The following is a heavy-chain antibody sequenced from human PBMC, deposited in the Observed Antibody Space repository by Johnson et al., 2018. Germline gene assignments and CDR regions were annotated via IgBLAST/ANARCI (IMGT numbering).Heavy chain of an antibody. J-gene: IGHJ6*02. V-gene: IGHV3-49*05. D-gene: IGHD3-3*01. CDR1: GFTFGDYA. Sequence: VQLVESGGGLVKPGRSLRLSCTASGFTFGDYAMSWFRQAPGKGLEWVGFIRSKAYGGTTEYAASVKGRFTISRDDSKSIAYLQMNSLKTEDTAVYYCTRERQYYDFWGLSGYYYYGMDVWGQGTTVTVSS. CDR3: TRERQYYDFWGLSGYYYYGMDV. CDR2: IRSKAYGGTT.